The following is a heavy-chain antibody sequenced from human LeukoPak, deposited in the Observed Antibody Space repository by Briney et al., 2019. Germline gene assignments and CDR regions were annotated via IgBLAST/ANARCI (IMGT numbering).Heavy chain of an antibody. CDR1: GFTFSDYW. D-gene: IGHD3-16*01. Sequence: PGGSLRLSCAASGFTFSDYWMHWVRQVPGKGLVWVSRINPDGSDTNYADSVKGRFTISRDNAKNTLYLQMNSLSAEDTAVFYCARARYDRGEADWGQGTLVTVSS. J-gene: IGHJ4*02. CDR3: ARARYDRGEAD. CDR2: INPDGSDT. V-gene: IGHV3-74*01.